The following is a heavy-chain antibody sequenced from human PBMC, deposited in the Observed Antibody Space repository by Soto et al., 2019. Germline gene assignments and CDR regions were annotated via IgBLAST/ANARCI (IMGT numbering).Heavy chain of an antibody. V-gene: IGHV4-39*01. CDR3: ARSDPDTAMVTSDY. CDR1: GYSISSTSYY. J-gene: IGHJ4*02. D-gene: IGHD5-18*01. Sequence: PSETLSLTFNFSGYSISSTSYYWGWLRQPPGKGLEWIASIYYSGSTYYNPSLKSRVTISVDTSKNQFSLKLSSVTAADTAVYYCARSDPDTAMVTSDYWGQGTMVT. CDR2: IYYSGST.